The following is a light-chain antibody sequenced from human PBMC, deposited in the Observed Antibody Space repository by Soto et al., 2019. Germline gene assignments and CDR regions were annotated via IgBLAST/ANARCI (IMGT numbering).Light chain of an antibody. J-gene: IGKJ4*01. CDR2: GAS. Sequence: EIVMTQSPATLSVSPGERATLSCRASQSVGSSLAWYQQKPGQAPRLLIYGASSRATVVPDRFSGSGSGTDFTLTISRLEPEDFAVYYCQQYGSSPPLTFGGGTKVDIK. CDR3: QQYGSSPPLT. V-gene: IGKV3-20*01. CDR1: QSVGSS.